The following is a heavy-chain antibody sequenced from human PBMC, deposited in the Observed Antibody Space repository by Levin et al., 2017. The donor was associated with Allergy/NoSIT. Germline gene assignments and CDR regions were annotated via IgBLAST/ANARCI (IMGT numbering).Heavy chain of an antibody. CDR2: ISTTGSTI. Sequence: GGSLRLSCAASGFKFKDYYMAWVRQARGKGLEWIAHISTTGSTIYYAESVKGRFTISRDNTKKSLFLQMNGLGAEDTAMYYCASDPNWGVWGTSLDYWGQGALVTVSS. CDR1: GFKFKDYY. CDR3: ASDPNWGVWGTSLDY. D-gene: IGHD3-16*01. J-gene: IGHJ4*02. V-gene: IGHV3-11*01.